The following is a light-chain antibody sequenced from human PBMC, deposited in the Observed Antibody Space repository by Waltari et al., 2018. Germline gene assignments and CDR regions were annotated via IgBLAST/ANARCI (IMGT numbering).Light chain of an antibody. J-gene: IGLJ2*01. CDR3: AAWDDSLNGPV. CDR2: RND. Sequence: QSVLTQPPSASGTPGQRVTISCSGSSSNLRSNTVNWYQQFPGTAPKLLIYRNDQWPSGAPDRFSGSKSGTSAYLAIIGLQPEDEADYFCAAWDDSLNGPVFGGGTKVSVL. CDR1: SSNLRSNT. V-gene: IGLV1-44*01.